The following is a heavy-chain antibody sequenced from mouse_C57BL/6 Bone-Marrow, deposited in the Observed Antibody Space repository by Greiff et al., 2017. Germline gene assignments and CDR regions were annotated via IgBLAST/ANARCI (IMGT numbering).Heavy chain of an antibody. CDR1: GFTFSSYG. J-gene: IGHJ3*01. V-gene: IGHV5-6*01. CDR2: ISSGGSYT. D-gene: IGHD1-1*01. CDR3: ARSYYYGSSYDWFAY. Sequence: EVKLVESGGDLVKPGGSLKLSCAASGFTFSSYGMSWVRQTPDKRLEWVATISSGGSYTYYPDSVKGRFTISRDNAKNTLYLQMSSLKSEDTAMXYCARSYYYGSSYDWFAYWGQGTLVTVSA.